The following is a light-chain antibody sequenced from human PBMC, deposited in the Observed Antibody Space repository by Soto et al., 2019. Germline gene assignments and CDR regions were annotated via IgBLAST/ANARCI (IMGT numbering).Light chain of an antibody. CDR3: QQYNSYSWT. V-gene: IGKV1-5*03. J-gene: IGKJ1*01. CDR2: KAS. Sequence: DIQMTQSPSTLSASVGDRATITCRASQSISSHLAWYQQKPGKAPKLLIYKASNLESGVPSRLSGSGSGTEFTLTVNSLQPDDFATYYCQQYNSYSWTFGQGTKVVIK. CDR1: QSISSH.